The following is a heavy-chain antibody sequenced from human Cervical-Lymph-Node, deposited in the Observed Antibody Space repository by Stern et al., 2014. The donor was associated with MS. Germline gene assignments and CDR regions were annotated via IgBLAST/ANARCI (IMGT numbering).Heavy chain of an antibody. CDR1: GGTFSNYG. CDR3: ARGPGEDSSGWYRFEF. D-gene: IGHD6-19*01. Sequence: VQLVESGAEVKKPGSSVKVSCKASGGTFSNYGFNWVRQAPGQGLEWMGGIIPIFGSTNYARSFQARVTITADDSTSTVYMEVSSLRSEDTAVYYGARGPGEDSSGWYRFEFWGQGTLVTVSS. V-gene: IGHV1-69*01. J-gene: IGHJ4*02. CDR2: IIPIFGST.